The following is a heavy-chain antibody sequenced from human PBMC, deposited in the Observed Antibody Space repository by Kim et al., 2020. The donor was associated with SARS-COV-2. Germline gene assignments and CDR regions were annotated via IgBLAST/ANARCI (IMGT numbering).Heavy chain of an antibody. V-gene: IGHV3-30*07. D-gene: IGHD2-21*02. J-gene: IGHJ4*02. Sequence: VKGRFTSSRDNSKNTLYLQMNSLRAEDTAVYYCARDFGGDSMTDYYGPPVWGQGTLVTVSS. CDR3: ARDFGGDSMTDYYGPPV.